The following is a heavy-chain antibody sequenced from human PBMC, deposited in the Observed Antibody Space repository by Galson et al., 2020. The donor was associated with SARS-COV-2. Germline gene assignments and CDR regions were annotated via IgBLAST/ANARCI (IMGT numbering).Heavy chain of an antibody. Sequence: KGLEWMGIIYPGDSDTRYSPSFQGQVTISADKSISTAYLQWSSLKASDTAMYYCARPRFGLMGEFDYWGQGTLVTVSS. J-gene: IGHJ4*02. CDR2: IYPGDSDT. CDR3: ARPRFGLMGEFDY. D-gene: IGHD3-10*01. V-gene: IGHV5-51*01.